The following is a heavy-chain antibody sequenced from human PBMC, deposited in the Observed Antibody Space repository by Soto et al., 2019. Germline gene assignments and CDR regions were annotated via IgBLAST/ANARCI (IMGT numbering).Heavy chain of an antibody. CDR3: ARPKAYISDWYYFDL. CDR2: ISPRSGGT. CDR1: GYTFIDYY. J-gene: IGHJ4*02. Sequence: ASVKVSCKASGYTFIDYYMHWVRQAPGQGFEWMGRISPRSGGTNYAQKFQGRVTMTWDTSLNTAYMELSSLISEDTAVYYCARPKAYISDWYYFDLWGQGTLVTVSS. D-gene: IGHD3-9*01. V-gene: IGHV1-2*02.